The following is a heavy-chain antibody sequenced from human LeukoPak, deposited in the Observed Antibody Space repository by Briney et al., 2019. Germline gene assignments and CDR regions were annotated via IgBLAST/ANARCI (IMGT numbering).Heavy chain of an antibody. V-gene: IGHV3-48*01. CDR1: GFTFSSYS. Sequence: PGGSLRLSCAASGFTFSSYSMNWVRQAPGKGLEWVSYISSSSSTIYYADSVKGRFTISRDNAKNSLYLQMNSLRAEDTAVYYCARQDYGSGSQDDYWGQGTLVTVSS. CDR3: ARQDYGSGSQDDY. CDR2: ISSSSSTI. J-gene: IGHJ4*02. D-gene: IGHD3-10*01.